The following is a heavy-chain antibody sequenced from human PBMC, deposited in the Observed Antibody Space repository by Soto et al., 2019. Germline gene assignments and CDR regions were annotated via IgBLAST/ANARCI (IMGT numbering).Heavy chain of an antibody. J-gene: IGHJ3*02. Sequence: GGSLRLSCAASGFTFSSYSMNWVRQAPGKGLEWVSYISSSSSTIYYADSVKGRFTISRDNAKNSLYLQMNSLRAEDTAVYYCARDHSSGCYLDAFDIWGQGTMVTVSS. D-gene: IGHD3-22*01. CDR1: GFTFSSYS. CDR3: ARDHSSGCYLDAFDI. V-gene: IGHV3-48*01. CDR2: ISSSSSTI.